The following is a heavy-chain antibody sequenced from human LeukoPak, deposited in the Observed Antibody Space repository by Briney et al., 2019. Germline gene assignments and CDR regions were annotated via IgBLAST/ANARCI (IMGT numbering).Heavy chain of an antibody. CDR1: GGSISNYY. D-gene: IGHD6-19*01. V-gene: IGHV4-59*12. CDR3: AREASITVTGIDLDYFDY. CDR2: IYSSGDI. J-gene: IGHJ4*02. Sequence: SETLSLTCTVSGGSISNYYWSWIRQPPGKGLEWIGSIYSSGDIYHNPSLRSRITISVDTSKNQFSLKLSSVTAADTAVYYCAREASITVTGIDLDYFDYWGQGTLITVSA.